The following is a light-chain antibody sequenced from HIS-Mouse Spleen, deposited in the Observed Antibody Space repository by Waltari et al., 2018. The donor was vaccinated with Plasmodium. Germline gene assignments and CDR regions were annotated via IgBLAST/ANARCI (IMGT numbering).Light chain of an antibody. V-gene: IGLV3-25*03. J-gene: IGLJ3*02. CDR1: ALPKQY. CDR3: QSADSSGTPNWV. Sequence: SYELTQPPSVSVSPGQTARITCSGDALPKQYAYWYQQKPSQAPVLVIYKDSERPSGIPERFSGSSSVTTVTLTISGVQAEDEADYYCQSADSSGTPNWVFGGGTKLTVL. CDR2: KDS.